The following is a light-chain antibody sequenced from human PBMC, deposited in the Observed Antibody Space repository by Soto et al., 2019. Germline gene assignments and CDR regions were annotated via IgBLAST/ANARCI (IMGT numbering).Light chain of an antibody. CDR2: LGS. V-gene: IGKV2-28*01. CDR1: QSLLHSNGYNY. Sequence: DIVMTQSPLSLPVTPGEPASISCRSSQSLLHSNGYNYLDWYLQKPGQSPQLLIYLGSNRASGVPDRFSGSGSGTDFTLKISRVEAEDVGVYYYMQVLQTPWTFGQGTKVEIK. J-gene: IGKJ1*01. CDR3: MQVLQTPWT.